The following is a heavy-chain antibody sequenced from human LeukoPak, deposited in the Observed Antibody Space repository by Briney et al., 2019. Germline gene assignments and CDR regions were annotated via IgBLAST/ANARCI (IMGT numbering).Heavy chain of an antibody. D-gene: IGHD3-22*01. V-gene: IGHV3-72*01. CDR3: ARGDSSGYSNY. J-gene: IGHJ4*02. CDR2: SSNKANSYTT. Sequence: GGSLRLSCAASGFTLSDHYMDWVCQAPGKGLEWVGRSSNKANSYTTEYAASVTGRFTIARDDSENSLYLQMNSLKTEDTAVYYCARGDSSGYSNYWGQGTLVTVSS. CDR1: GFTLSDHY.